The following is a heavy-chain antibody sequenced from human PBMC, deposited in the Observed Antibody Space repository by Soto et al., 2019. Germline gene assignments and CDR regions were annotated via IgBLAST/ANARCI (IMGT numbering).Heavy chain of an antibody. CDR2: INPSGGST. CDR3: ARDSYSRAPFDP. Sequence: GASVKVSCKAAGYTFTSYYMHWVRQAPGQGLEWMGIINPSGGSTSYAQKFQGRVTMTRDTSTSTVYMELSSLRSEDTAVYYCARDSYSRAPFDPWGQGTLVTVSS. J-gene: IGHJ5*02. V-gene: IGHV1-46*01. CDR1: GYTFTSYY. D-gene: IGHD6-25*01.